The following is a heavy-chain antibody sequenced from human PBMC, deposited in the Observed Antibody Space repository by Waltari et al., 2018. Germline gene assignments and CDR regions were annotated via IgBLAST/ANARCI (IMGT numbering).Heavy chain of an antibody. CDR2: IIPILGIA. J-gene: IGHJ4*02. CDR3: ARDEYSYGSFDY. Sequence: QVQLVQSGAEVKKPGSSVKVSCKASGGTFSSYTISWVRQAPGQGLEWMGRIIPILGIANYAQKFQGRVTIIADKSTSTAYMELSSLRSEDTAVYYCARDEYSYGSFDYWGQGTLVTVSS. V-gene: IGHV1-69*08. D-gene: IGHD5-18*01. CDR1: GGTFSSYT.